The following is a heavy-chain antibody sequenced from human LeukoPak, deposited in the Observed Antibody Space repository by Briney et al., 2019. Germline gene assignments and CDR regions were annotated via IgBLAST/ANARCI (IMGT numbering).Heavy chain of an antibody. V-gene: IGHV4-39*01. CDR2: IYYSGST. D-gene: IGHD2-2*01. Sequence: SETLSLTCTVSGGSISSSSYYWGWIRQPPGKGLEWIGSIYYSGSTYYNPFLKSRVTISVDTSKNQFSLKLSSVTAADTAVYYCARLVVVPAAPYYFDCWGQGTLVTVSS. J-gene: IGHJ4*02. CDR1: GGSISSSSYY. CDR3: ARLVVVPAAPYYFDC.